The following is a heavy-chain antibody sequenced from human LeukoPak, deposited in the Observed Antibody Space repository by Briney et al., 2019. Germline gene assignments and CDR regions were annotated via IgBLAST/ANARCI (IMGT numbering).Heavy chain of an antibody. Sequence: ASVKVSCKASGYSFSTCGITWVRQAPGQGLEWVGWISAYNGNTNYAQKLQGRVTMTTDTSTNTAYMELRSLRSDDTAVYYCARESKWEHLDYWGQGTLVTVSS. CDR2: ISAYNGNT. CDR3: ARESKWEHLDY. V-gene: IGHV1-18*01. CDR1: GYSFSTCG. D-gene: IGHD1-26*01. J-gene: IGHJ4*02.